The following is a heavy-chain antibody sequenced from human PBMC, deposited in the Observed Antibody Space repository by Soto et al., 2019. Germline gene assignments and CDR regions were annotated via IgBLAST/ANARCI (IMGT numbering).Heavy chain of an antibody. CDR3: AGSYDFWSGLDY. CDR2: IYYSGST. D-gene: IGHD3-3*01. J-gene: IGHJ4*02. Sequence: SETLSLTCTVSGGSISSGGYYWSWIRQHPGKGLEWIGYIYYSGSTYYNPSLKSRVTISVDTSKNQFSLKLSSVTAADTAVYYCAGSYDFWSGLDYWGQGTLVTVSS. V-gene: IGHV4-31*03. CDR1: GGSISSGGYY.